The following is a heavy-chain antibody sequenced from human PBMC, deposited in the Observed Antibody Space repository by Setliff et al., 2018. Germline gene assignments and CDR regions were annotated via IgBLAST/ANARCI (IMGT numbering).Heavy chain of an antibody. Sequence: SETLSLTCIVAGDSISNTGYYWGWIRQPPGKGLEWTGRIYNNPSLKSRLTISVDTDENKFSLNLRSVTAAETAVYYCARQEARGSWAFESWGQGTLVTVSS. D-gene: IGHD3-10*01. V-gene: IGHV4-39*01. CDR2: IYN. CDR1: GDSISNTGYY. CDR3: ARQEARGSWAFES. J-gene: IGHJ4*02.